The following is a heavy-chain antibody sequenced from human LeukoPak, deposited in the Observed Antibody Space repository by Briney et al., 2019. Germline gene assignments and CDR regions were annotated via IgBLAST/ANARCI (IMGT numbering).Heavy chain of an antibody. D-gene: IGHD3-22*01. CDR3: ASESNYYDSSGFDP. CDR2: IYYSGST. Sequence: PSETLSLTCTVSGGSISSYYWSWIRQPPGKGLEWIGYIYYSGSTNYNPSLKSRVTISVDTSKNQFSLKLSSVTAADTAVYYCASESNYYDSSGFDPWGRGTLVTVSS. J-gene: IGHJ2*01. V-gene: IGHV4-59*08. CDR1: GGSISSYY.